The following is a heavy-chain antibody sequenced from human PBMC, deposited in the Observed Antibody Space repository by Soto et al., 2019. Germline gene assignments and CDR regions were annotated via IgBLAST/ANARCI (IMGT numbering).Heavy chain of an antibody. J-gene: IGHJ6*02. Sequence: QVQLQESGPGLVKPSETLSLTCTVSGASISSYYWSRIRQPPGKGLEWIGYIYYSGSSNYNPSLKSRVTISADTSKNQFSLRLSSVTAADTAMYHCARQMFIGGMDVWGQGTTVTVSS. CDR3: ARQMFIGGMDV. V-gene: IGHV4-59*08. CDR2: IYYSGSS. CDR1: GASISSYY. D-gene: IGHD2-15*01.